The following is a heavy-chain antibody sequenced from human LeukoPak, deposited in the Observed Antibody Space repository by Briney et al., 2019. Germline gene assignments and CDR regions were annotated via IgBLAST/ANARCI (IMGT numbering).Heavy chain of an antibody. D-gene: IGHD2-2*01. CDR3: ARDFVVVPAAPGYYYMDV. Sequence: SETLSLTCTVSGVSISSYYWSWIRQPAGKGLEWIGRIYTSGSTNYNPSLKSRVTMSVDTSKNQFSLKLSSVTAADTAVYYCARDFVVVPAAPGYYYMDVWGKGTTVTVSS. V-gene: IGHV4-4*07. CDR1: GVSISSYY. CDR2: IYTSGST. J-gene: IGHJ6*03.